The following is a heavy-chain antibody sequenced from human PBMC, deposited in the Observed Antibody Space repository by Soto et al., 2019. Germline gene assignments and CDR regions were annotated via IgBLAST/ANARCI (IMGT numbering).Heavy chain of an antibody. CDR2: ISWNSGSI. CDR3: AKDDSSSWLGTFDY. Sequence: PGGSLRLSCAASGFTFDDYAMHWVRQAPGKGLEWVSGISWNSGSIGYADSVKGRFTISRDNAKNSLYLQMNSLRAEDTALYYCAKDDSSSWLGTFDYWGQGTLVTVS. V-gene: IGHV3-9*01. CDR1: GFTFDDYA. J-gene: IGHJ4*02. D-gene: IGHD6-13*01.